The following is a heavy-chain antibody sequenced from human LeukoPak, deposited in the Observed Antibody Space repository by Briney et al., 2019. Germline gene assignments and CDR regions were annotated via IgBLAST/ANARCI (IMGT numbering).Heavy chain of an antibody. J-gene: IGHJ4*02. Sequence: GGSLRLSCAASGFTFSSYAMHWVRQAPGKGLEWVAVISYDGSNKYYADSVKGRFTISRDNAKNTLYLQMNSLRAEDTAVYYCARIRVFGGDNYWGQGTLVTVSS. CDR1: GFTFSSYA. D-gene: IGHD2-21*01. CDR2: ISYDGSNK. CDR3: ARIRVFGGDNY. V-gene: IGHV3-30-3*01.